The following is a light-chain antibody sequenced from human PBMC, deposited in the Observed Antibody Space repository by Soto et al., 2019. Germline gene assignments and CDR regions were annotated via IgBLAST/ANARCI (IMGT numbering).Light chain of an antibody. Sequence: QSALTQPPSASGSPGQSVTISCIGTSSDVGGYNYVSWYQQHPGKAPKLMIYEVSKRPSGVPDRFSGSKSGNTASLTVSGLQAEEEADYYCSSYAASNYLGVFGGRTKVTVL. CDR2: EVS. V-gene: IGLV2-8*01. CDR1: SSDVGGYNY. CDR3: SSYAASNYLGV. J-gene: IGLJ2*01.